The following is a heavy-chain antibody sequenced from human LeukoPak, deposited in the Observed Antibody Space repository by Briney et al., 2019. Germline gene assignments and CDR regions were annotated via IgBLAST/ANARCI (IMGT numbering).Heavy chain of an antibody. CDR3: ARESKSYDGSGFYHDH. J-gene: IGHJ4*02. Sequence: SETLSLTCSVSGGSIRNYFWSWIRQPAGKGLEWIGRIYTSGSTDYNPSLRSRVTMSVDTSRNQFSLKLTSMTAADTAVYYCARESKSYDGSGFYHDHWGQGTLVAVSS. CDR1: GGSIRNYF. D-gene: IGHD3-22*01. V-gene: IGHV4-4*07. CDR2: IYTSGST.